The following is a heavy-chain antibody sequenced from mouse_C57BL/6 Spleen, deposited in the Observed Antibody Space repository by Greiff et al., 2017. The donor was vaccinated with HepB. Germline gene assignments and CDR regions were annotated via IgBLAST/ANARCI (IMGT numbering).Heavy chain of an antibody. V-gene: IGHV5-6*02. CDR2: ISSGGSYT. CDR3: ARRGYGNYRYFDV. CDR1: GFTFSSYG. D-gene: IGHD2-1*01. Sequence: EVKLMESGGDLVKPGGSLKLSCAASGFTFSSYGMSWVRQTPDKRLEWVATISSGGSYTYYPDSVKGRFTISRDNAKNTLYLQMSSLKSEDTAMYYCARRGYGNYRYFDVWGTGTTVTVSS. J-gene: IGHJ1*03.